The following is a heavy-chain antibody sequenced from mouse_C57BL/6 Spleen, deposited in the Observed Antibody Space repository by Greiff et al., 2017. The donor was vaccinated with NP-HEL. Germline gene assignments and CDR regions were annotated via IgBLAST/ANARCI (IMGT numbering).Heavy chain of an antibody. D-gene: IGHD1-1*01. CDR1: GYSITSGYY. Sequence: EVQLQESGPGLVKPSQSLSLTCSVTGYSITSGYYWNWIRQFPGNKLEWMGYISYDGSNNYNPSLKNRISITRDTSKNQFFLKLNSVTTEDTATYYCARGGITTVVEGDSAMDYWGQGTSVTVSS. CDR2: ISYDGSN. J-gene: IGHJ4*01. CDR3: ARGGITTVVEGDSAMDY. V-gene: IGHV3-6*01.